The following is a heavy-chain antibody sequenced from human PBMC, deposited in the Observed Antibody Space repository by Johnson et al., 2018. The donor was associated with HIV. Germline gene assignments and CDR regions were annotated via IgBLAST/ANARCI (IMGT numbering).Heavy chain of an antibody. Sequence: QVQLVESGGGVVQPGRSLRLSCAASGFTFSSYAMHWVRQAPGKGLEWVAVISYDGRNKYHADSVKGRVTISRDNSKNTLYLQMNSLRVEDTAMYYCATDFRSSAWYGDAFDIWGQGTEVTVSS. CDR1: GFTFSSYA. V-gene: IGHV3-30*04. D-gene: IGHD6-19*01. CDR3: ATDFRSSAWYGDAFDI. CDR2: ISYDGRNK. J-gene: IGHJ3*02.